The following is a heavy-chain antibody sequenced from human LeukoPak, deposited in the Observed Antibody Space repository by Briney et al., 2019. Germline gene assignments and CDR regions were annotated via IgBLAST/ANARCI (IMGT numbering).Heavy chain of an antibody. Sequence: PSETLSLTCAVSGGSISSSNWWSWVRQPPGKGLEWIGEIYHSGSTNYNPSLKSRVTISVDTSKNQFSLKLSSVTAADTAVYYCARSSVWLYGDYERYYFDYWGQGTLVTVSS. CDR3: ARSSVWLYGDYERYYFDY. J-gene: IGHJ4*02. V-gene: IGHV4-4*02. D-gene: IGHD4-17*01. CDR2: IYHSGST. CDR1: GGSISSSNW.